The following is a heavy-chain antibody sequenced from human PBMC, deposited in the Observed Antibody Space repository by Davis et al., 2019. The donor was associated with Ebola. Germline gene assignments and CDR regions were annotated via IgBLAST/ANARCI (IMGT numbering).Heavy chain of an antibody. D-gene: IGHD5-12*01. CDR2: SSGSGGST. Sequence: ESLILSCASSGFTFRSYPISSLRQAACQGLEWVSASSGSGGSTYSADSVNGRFTISRDNSKNTLYLQMNSLRAEDTAVYYCAKRAANFYSGYDDYWGQGTLVTVSS. CDR3: AKRAANFYSGYDDY. CDR1: GFTFRSYP. V-gene: IGHV3-23*01. J-gene: IGHJ4*02.